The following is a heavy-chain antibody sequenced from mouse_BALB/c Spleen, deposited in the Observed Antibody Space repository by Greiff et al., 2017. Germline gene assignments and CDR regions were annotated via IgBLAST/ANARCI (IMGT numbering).Heavy chain of an antibody. J-gene: IGHJ2*01. Sequence: VHLVESGPGLVAPSQSLSITCTVSGFSLTSYGVHWVRQPPGKGLEWLGVIWAGGSTNYNSALMSRLSISKDNSKSQVFLKMNSLQTDDTAMYYCARGFITTVRGYFDYWGQGTTLTVSS. D-gene: IGHD1-1*01. CDR2: IWAGGST. CDR3: ARGFITTVRGYFDY. V-gene: IGHV2-9*02. CDR1: GFSLTSYG.